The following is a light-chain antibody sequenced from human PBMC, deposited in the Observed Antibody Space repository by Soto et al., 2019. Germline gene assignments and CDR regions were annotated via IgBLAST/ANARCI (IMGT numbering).Light chain of an antibody. V-gene: IGLV1-40*01. J-gene: IGLJ3*02. CDR2: NNN. CDR3: ATWDNSLNGWV. Sequence: QSVLTQPPSVSGAPGQRVTISCTGSSSNIGAGYDVHWYQQLPGTAPKLLIYNNNQRPSGVPDRFSGSKSGTSASLAISELQSEDEADYYCATWDNSLNGWVFGGWTKLTVL. CDR1: SSNIGAGYD.